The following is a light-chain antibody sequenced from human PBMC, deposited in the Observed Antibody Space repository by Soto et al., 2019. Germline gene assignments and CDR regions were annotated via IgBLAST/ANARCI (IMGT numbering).Light chain of an antibody. CDR1: QSLLHSNGYNY. V-gene: IGKV2-28*01. CDR3: MQPLQSWT. J-gene: IGKJ1*01. CDR2: LGS. Sequence: EIVMTQSPLSLPVTPGEPASISCRSSQSLLHSNGYNYLDWYLQKPGQSPQLLIYLGSNRASGVPDRFSGSGSGTDFTLKISRAEAEDVGVYYCMQPLQSWTFGQGTKVDIK.